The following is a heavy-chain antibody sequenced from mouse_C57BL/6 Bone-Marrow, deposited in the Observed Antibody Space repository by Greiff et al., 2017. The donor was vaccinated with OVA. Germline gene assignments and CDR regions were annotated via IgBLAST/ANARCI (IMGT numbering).Heavy chain of an antibody. CDR1: GYTFTSYW. CDR2: IDPSDSYT. D-gene: IGHD1-1*01. J-gene: IGHJ3*01. V-gene: IGHV1-50*01. Sequence: QVQLQQPGAELVKPGASVQLSCKASGYTFTSYWMQWVKQRPGQGLEWIGEIDPSDSYTNYNQKFKGKATLTVDTSSSTAYMQLSSLTSEDSAVYYCAREDYYGSSYVDFAYWGQGTLVTVSA. CDR3: AREDYYGSSYVDFAY.